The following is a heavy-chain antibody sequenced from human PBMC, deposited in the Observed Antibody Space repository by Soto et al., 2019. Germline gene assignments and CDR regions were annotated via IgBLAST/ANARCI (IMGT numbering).Heavy chain of an antibody. CDR2: LVVGSGNT. V-gene: IGHV1-58*01. J-gene: IGHJ4*02. Sequence: GASVKVSCKTSGFMFTSSAVQWVRQARGQRLEWIGWLVVGSGNTHYAQNFQERVTLTRDMSTGTAYMELSSLRSEDTAVYYCAAVPVLRVLKWLPAYFDYWGQGTLVTVSS. CDR1: GFMFTSSA. D-gene: IGHD3-3*01. CDR3: AAVPVLRVLKWLPAYFDY.